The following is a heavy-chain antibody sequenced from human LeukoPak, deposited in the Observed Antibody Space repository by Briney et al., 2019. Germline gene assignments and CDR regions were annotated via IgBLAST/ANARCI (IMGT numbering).Heavy chain of an antibody. D-gene: IGHD5-18*01. CDR1: GFTFSSYG. J-gene: IGHJ4*02. CDR3: AKGNTAMVTHYYFDY. CDR2: ISYDGSNK. Sequence: GGSLRLSCAASGFTFSSYGMHWARQAPGKGLEWVAVISYDGSNKYYADSVKGRFTISRDNSKNTLYLQMNSLRAEDTAVYYCAKGNTAMVTHYYFDYWGQGTLVTVSS. V-gene: IGHV3-30*18.